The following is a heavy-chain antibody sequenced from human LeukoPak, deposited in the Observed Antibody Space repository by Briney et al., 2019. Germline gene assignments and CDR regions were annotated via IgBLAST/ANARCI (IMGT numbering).Heavy chain of an antibody. V-gene: IGHV4-34*01. CDR2: INHSGST. J-gene: IGHJ4*02. CDR3: RGAKVVPYLRYFDY. Sequence: SGTLSLTCAVYGGSFSGYYWSWIRQPPGKGLEWIGEINHSGSTNYNPSLQSRVTISVDTSKNQFSLKLSAVTAADTAVYYCRGAKVVPYLRYFDYWGQGTLVTVSS. CDR1: GGSFSGYY. D-gene: IGHD2-2*01.